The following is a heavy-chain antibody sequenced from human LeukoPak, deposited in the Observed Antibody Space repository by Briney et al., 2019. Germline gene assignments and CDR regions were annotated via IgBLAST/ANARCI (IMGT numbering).Heavy chain of an antibody. CDR2: INPNSGGT. Sequence: ASGKLSCKASGYTFTGYYMHWVRQAPGQGLGWRGWINPNSGGTNYEQKFQGRVTMTRDTSITTAYMELSRLRSDDTALYYCARVREDYGDYPLEGAFDIWGQGTMVTVSS. CDR1: GYTFTGYY. D-gene: IGHD4-17*01. V-gene: IGHV1-2*02. J-gene: IGHJ3*02. CDR3: ARVREDYGDYPLEGAFDI.